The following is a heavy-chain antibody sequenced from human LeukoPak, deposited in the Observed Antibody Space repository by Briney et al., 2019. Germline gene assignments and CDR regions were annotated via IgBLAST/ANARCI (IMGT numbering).Heavy chain of an antibody. CDR2: ISGGGGST. CDR1: GFTVSSNY. CDR3: ASNYGDYGRINYYYYYYGMDV. Sequence: GGSLRLSCAASGFTVSSNYMNWVRQAPGKGLEWVSAISGGGGSTYYADSVKGRFTISRDNSKNTLYLQMNNLRAEDTAVYYCASNYGDYGRINYYYYYYGMDVWGQGTTVTVSS. J-gene: IGHJ6*02. V-gene: IGHV3-23*01. D-gene: IGHD4-17*01.